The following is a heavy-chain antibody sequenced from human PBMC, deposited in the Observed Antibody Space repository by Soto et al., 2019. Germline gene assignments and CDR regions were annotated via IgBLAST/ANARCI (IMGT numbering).Heavy chain of an antibody. V-gene: IGHV4-61*01. D-gene: IGHD5-18*01. CDR3: ASDCMVTYYYYLMDV. Sequence: QVHLQESGPGLVKPSETLSLTCTVSGGSVSSDNYYWTWIRQPPGKGLEWIGYIYYSGSNNYNPALKSRVTISVDTAKNQFSLKLSSVTAADTAVYCCASDCMVTYYYYLMDVWGQGTTVTVSS. CDR1: GGSVSSDNYY. J-gene: IGHJ6*02. CDR2: IYYSGSN.